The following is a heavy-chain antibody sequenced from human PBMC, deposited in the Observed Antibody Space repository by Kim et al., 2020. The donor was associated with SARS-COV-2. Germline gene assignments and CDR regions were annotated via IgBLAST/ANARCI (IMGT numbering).Heavy chain of an antibody. J-gene: IGHJ6*02. CDR3: ARDGGYGSGNTYYYYGMDV. V-gene: IGHV3-33*01. CDR2: IWYDGSNK. CDR1: GFTFSSYG. Sequence: GGSLRLSCAASGFTFSSYGMHWVRQAPGKGLEWVAVIWYDGSNKYYADSVKGRFTISRDNSKNTLYLQMNSLRAEDTAVYYCARDGGYGSGNTYYYYGMDVWGQGTTVTVSS. D-gene: IGHD3-10*01.